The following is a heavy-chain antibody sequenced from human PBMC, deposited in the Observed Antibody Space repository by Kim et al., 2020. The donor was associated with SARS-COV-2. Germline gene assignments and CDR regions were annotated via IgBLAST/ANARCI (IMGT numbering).Heavy chain of an antibody. J-gene: IGHJ4*02. D-gene: IGHD2-2*01. CDR2: INWNGGRT. CDR1: GFNFDNYG. Sequence: GGSLRLSCAAAAGFNFDNYGMSWVRQAPGKGLEWVSGINWNGGRTTYAGSVKGRFTISRDNAMNSLYLQMNSLRAEDTALYHCAGGVYQGAFDYCGQGILVTVSS. V-gene: IGHV3-20*01. CDR3: AGGVYQGAFDY.